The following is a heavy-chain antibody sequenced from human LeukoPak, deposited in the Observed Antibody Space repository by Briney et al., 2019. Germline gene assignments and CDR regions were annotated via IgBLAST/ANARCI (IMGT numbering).Heavy chain of an antibody. CDR3: ARAHDTMVRGVSGY. CDR2: MNPNSGNT. J-gene: IGHJ4*02. V-gene: IGHV1-8*01. Sequence: ASVKVSCKASGYTFTSYDINWVRQAPGQGLEWMGWMNPNSGNTGYAQKFQGRVTMTRNTSISTAYMELSSLRSEDTAVYYCARAHDTMVRGVSGYWGQGTLVTVSS. CDR1: GYTFTSYD. D-gene: IGHD3-10*01.